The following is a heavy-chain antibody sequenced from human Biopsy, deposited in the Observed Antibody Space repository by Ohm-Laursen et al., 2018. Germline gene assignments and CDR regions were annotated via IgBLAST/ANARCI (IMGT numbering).Heavy chain of an antibody. D-gene: IGHD3-3*01. CDR3: ARTPRDSFWSGSYKRGLWFDP. Sequence: PSQTLSLTCSVSGGSIISYYWTWIRQPPGKGLEWIGHVYNGGITNYNHSLKSRVTISKDTSKNQFSLQVNSVTAADTAVYYCARTPRDSFWSGSYKRGLWFDPWGQGTLVIASS. CDR2: VYNGGIT. CDR1: GGSIISYY. J-gene: IGHJ5*02. V-gene: IGHV4-59*01.